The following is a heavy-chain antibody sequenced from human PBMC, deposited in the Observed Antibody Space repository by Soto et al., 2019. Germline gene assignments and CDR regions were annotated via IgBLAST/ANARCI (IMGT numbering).Heavy chain of an antibody. CDR3: ARESIVGATIAFDI. V-gene: IGHV3-30-3*01. CDR2: ISYDGSNK. J-gene: IGHJ3*02. CDR1: GFTFSNYA. D-gene: IGHD1-26*01. Sequence: PGGSLRLSCAASGFTFSNYAMHWVRQAPGKGLEWVAVISYDGSNKYYADSVKGRFTISRDNSKNTLYLQMNSLRAEDTAVYYCARESIVGATIAFDIWGQGTMVTVSS.